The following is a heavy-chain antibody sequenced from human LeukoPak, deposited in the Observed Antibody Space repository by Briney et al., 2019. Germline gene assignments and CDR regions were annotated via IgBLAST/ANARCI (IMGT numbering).Heavy chain of an antibody. CDR3: ARGYNNYYDSSGGFDY. CDR1: GGSTNIDY. V-gene: IGHV4-34*01. Sequence: PSETLSLTCTISGGSTNIDYWSWIRQPAGKGLEWLGEINHSGSTNYNPSLKSRVTISVDTSKNQFSLKLSSVTAADTAVYYCARGYNNYYDSSGGFDYWGQGTLVTVSS. J-gene: IGHJ4*02. CDR2: INHSGST. D-gene: IGHD3-22*01.